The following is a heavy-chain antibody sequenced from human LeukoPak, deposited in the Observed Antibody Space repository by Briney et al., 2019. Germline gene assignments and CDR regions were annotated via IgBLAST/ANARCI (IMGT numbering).Heavy chain of an antibody. CDR2: ISYSGST. V-gene: IGHV4-39*01. Sequence: SETLFLTCTVSGGSISSSSHYWDWIRQPPGKGLEWIGSISYSGSTYYNPSLKSRVTISVDTSKNQFSLNLTSVTAADTAVYYCARRNYYYGMDVWGQGTTVTVSS. CDR1: GGSISSSSHY. J-gene: IGHJ6*02. CDR3: ARRNYYYGMDV.